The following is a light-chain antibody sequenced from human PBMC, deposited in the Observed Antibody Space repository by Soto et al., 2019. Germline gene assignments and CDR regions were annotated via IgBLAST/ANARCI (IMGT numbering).Light chain of an antibody. CDR1: QGISNE. Sequence: AIQMTQSPSSLSASVGDRVTITCRASQGISNELGWYQQKPGKAPKLLIYAASSLQSGVPSRFRGSGSGTDFTLTISRLQPEDFATYYCLQDYNSPWTFGQGTKVEIK. J-gene: IGKJ1*01. CDR3: LQDYNSPWT. V-gene: IGKV1-6*01. CDR2: AAS.